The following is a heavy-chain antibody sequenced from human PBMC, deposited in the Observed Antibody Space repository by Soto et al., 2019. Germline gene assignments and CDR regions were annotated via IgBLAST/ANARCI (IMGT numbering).Heavy chain of an antibody. CDR1: GFTFSRYA. D-gene: IGHD1-7*01. CDR3: AKSRVSWNYPQPGLDP. CDR2: ISGSGGST. Sequence: PGGSLRLSCAASGFTFSRYAMSWVRQAPGKGLEWVSAISGSGGSTYYADSVKGRFTISRDNSKNTLYLQMNSLRAEDTAVYYCAKSRVSWNYPQPGLDPWGQGTLVTVSS. V-gene: IGHV3-23*01. J-gene: IGHJ5*02.